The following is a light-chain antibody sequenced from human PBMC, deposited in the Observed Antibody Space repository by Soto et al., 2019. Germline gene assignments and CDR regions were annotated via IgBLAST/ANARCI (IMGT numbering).Light chain of an antibody. V-gene: IGKV1-5*01. CDR2: DAS. CDR1: QSISSW. Sequence: DIQMTQSPSTLSASVGDRVTMTCRASQSISSWLAWYQQKPGKAPKLLIYDASSLESGVPSRFSGSGSGTEFTLTISSLQPDDFATYYCQPYNSYSRTFGQGTKVDIK. J-gene: IGKJ1*01. CDR3: QPYNSYSRT.